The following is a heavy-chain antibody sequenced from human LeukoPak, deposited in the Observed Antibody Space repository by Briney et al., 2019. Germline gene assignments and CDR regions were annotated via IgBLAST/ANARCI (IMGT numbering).Heavy chain of an antibody. D-gene: IGHD2-2*03. CDR3: AIPTCSGSGYCSTSDPFHT. CDR1: GFTFDNYG. Sequence: GGSLRLSCAASGFTFDNYGIVWVRQAPGKGLEWVSGISGSGGRTYYADSVKGRFTISRDNSKNTLFLQLNSLGVEDTATYYCAIPTCSGSGYCSTSDPFHTWGQGTMVTVSS. V-gene: IGHV3-23*01. CDR2: ISGSGGRT. J-gene: IGHJ3*02.